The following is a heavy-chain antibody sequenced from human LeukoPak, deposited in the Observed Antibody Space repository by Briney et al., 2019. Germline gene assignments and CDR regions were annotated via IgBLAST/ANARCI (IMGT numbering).Heavy chain of an antibody. V-gene: IGHV4-39*07. Sequence: SETLSLTCTVSGGSISSYYWGWIRQPPGKGLEWIVSMSYSGHTYYNPSLKSRVTTSIDTSKNQLSLNLKSVTAADTAVYYCARDRDVDDFDSWGHGTLVTVSS. CDR3: ARDRDVDDFDS. D-gene: IGHD2-15*01. CDR2: MSYSGHT. CDR1: GGSISSYY. J-gene: IGHJ4*01.